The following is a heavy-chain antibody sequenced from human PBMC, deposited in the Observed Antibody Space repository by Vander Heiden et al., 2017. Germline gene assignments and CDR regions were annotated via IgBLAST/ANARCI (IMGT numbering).Heavy chain of an antibody. J-gene: IGHJ4*02. CDR2: IYYTGDT. D-gene: IGHD6-13*01. V-gene: IGHV4-59*01. Sequence: QVPLHESAPGLVKPSATLSLTCTASGASINNYYWTWIRQPPGKGLEWIGYIYYTGDTNYNPSLKSRATISVDTSKNQFSLKLRSVSAADTAVYYCARQPWQLSAYYFDYWGQGAPVTVSS. CDR1: GASINNYY. CDR3: ARQPWQLSAYYFDY.